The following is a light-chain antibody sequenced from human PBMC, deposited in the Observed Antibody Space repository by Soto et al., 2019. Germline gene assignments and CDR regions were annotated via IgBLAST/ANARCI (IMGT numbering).Light chain of an antibody. Sequence: EIVLTQSPGTLSFSPGERATLSCRASESVSSIYLAWYQQKPGQAPRLLIYGASSRATGIPDRFSGSGSGTDFTLTISRLEPEDFAVYYCQQYDNWPLTFGGGTKVDI. CDR1: ESVSSIY. CDR2: GAS. V-gene: IGKV3-20*01. J-gene: IGKJ4*01. CDR3: QQYDNWPLT.